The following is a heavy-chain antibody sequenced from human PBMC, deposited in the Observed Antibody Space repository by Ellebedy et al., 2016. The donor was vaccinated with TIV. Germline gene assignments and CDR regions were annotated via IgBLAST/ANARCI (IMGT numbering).Heavy chain of an antibody. CDR2: IFDTGST. CDR3: ARRHDSGWFVS. D-gene: IGHD1-26*01. Sequence: MPSETLSLTCSVSGGSISGRYWNWIRQPPGKGLEWIGYIFDTGSTDYNPSLQSRVSISGDVSKNQVSLKLTSVTAADTAVYYCARRHDSGWFVSWGQGILVIVSP. J-gene: IGHJ5*01. CDR1: GGSISGRY. V-gene: IGHV4-59*08.